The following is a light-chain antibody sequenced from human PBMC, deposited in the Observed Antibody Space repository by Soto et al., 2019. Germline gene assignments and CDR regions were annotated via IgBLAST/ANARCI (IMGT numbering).Light chain of an antibody. Sequence: AIQMTQSPSSLSASVGDRVTITCRASQDIRKDLGWFQQKPGQAPQLMIYSASTLQSGAPSRFSGSGSGTDFTLTIISLQPEDFATYYCLQDYNYPPTFGQGTKVEIK. CDR2: SAS. J-gene: IGKJ1*01. CDR3: LQDYNYPPT. V-gene: IGKV1-6*01. CDR1: QDIRKD.